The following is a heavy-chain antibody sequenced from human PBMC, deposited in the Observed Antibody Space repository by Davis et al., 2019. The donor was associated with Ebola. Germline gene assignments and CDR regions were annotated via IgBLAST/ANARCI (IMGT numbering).Heavy chain of an antibody. CDR1: GFTFSSYA. J-gene: IGHJ4*02. CDR3: AKVATTLYSYGPKRVDY. Sequence: GGSLRLSCAASGFTFSSYAMSWVRQAPGKGLEWVSAISGSGGSTYYADSVKGRFTISRDNSKNTLYLQMNSLRAEDTAVYYCAKVATTLYSYGPKRVDYWGQGTLVTVSS. V-gene: IGHV3-23*01. CDR2: ISGSGGST. D-gene: IGHD5-18*01.